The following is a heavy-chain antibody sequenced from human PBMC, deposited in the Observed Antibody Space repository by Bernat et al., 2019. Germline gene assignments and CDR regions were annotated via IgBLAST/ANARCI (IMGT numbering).Heavy chain of an antibody. V-gene: IGHV3-30*03. D-gene: IGHD3-22*01. J-gene: IGHJ4*02. CDR3: ASVGGYDSGDYVDYFDI. CDR2: ISYDGSNK. Sequence: QVQLVESGGGVVQPGRSLRLSCAASGFTFSSYGMHWVRQAPGKGLEWVAVISYDGSNKYYADSVKGRFTISRDNSKNTLYLQMNSLRAEDTAVYYCASVGGYDSGDYVDYFDIWGQGTLVTVSS. CDR1: GFTFSSYG.